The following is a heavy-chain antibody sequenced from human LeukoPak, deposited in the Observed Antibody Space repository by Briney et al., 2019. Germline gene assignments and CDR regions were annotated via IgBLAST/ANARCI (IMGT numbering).Heavy chain of an antibody. J-gene: IGHJ4*02. D-gene: IGHD4-17*01. CDR3: ARGGSLRDGDNGIDY. CDR2: MNPNSGNT. V-gene: IGHV1-8*01. CDR1: GYTFTSYG. Sequence: ASVKVSCKASGYTFTSYGINWVRRATGQGLEWMGWMNPNSGNTGYAQKFQGRVTMTRNTSVSTAYMELSSLRSEDTAVYYCARGGSLRDGDNGIDYWGQGTLVTVSS.